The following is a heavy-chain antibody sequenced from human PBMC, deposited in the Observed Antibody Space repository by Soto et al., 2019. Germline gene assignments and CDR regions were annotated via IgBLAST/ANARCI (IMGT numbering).Heavy chain of an antibody. D-gene: IGHD3-16*01. Sequence: GGSLRLSCAVSGFTFDDNAMHWVRQAPEKGLEWVSGINWKSDIGYADSVKGLFTISRDNAENSLYLQMNRLRAEDTALYYCAISQDRGGRTTFIYWGQGTQVTVSS. CDR1: GFTFDDNA. CDR3: AISQDRGGRTTFIY. J-gene: IGHJ4*02. CDR2: INWKSDI. V-gene: IGHV3-9*01.